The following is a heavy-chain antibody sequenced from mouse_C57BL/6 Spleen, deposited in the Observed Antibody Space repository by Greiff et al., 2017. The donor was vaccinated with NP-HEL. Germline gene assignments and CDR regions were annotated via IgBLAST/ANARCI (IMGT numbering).Heavy chain of an antibody. J-gene: IGHJ3*01. CDR1: GFTFSSYA. V-gene: IGHV5-4*03. CDR2: ISDGGSYT. CDR3: ARGGSTMVTTKAWFAY. Sequence: DVKLVESGGGLVKPGGSLKLSCAASGFTFSSYAMSWVRQTPEKRLEWVATISDGGSYTYYPDNVKGRFTISRDNAKNNLYLQMSHLKSEDTAMYYCARGGSTMVTTKAWFAYWGQRTLVTVSA. D-gene: IGHD2-2*01.